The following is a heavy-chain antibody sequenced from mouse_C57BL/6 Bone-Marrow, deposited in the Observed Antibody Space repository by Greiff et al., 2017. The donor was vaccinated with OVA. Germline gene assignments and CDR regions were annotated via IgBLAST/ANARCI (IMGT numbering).Heavy chain of an antibody. CDR2: IDPENGDT. CDR1: GFNIKDDY. D-gene: IGHD2-1*01. J-gene: IGHJ4*01. V-gene: IGHV14-4*01. Sequence: VQLQQSGAELVRPGASVKLSCTASGFNIKDDYMHWVKQRPEQGLEWIGWIDPENGDTEYASKFQGKATITADTSSNTAYLQLSSLTSEDTAVYYCTTWGKGYAMDYWGQGTSVTVSS. CDR3: TTWGKGYAMDY.